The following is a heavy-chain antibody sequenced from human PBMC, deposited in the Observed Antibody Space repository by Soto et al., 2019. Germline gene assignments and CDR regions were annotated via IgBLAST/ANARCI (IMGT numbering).Heavy chain of an antibody. CDR2: ISYDGSNK. J-gene: IGHJ5*02. CDR1: GFTFSSYG. D-gene: IGHD1-1*01. V-gene: IGHV3-30*18. Sequence: QVQLVESGGGVVQPGRSLRLSCAASGFTFSSYGMHWVRQAPGKGLEWVAVISYDGSNKYYADSVKGRFTISRDNSKNTLYLQMNSLRAEDTAVYYCAKSPYENPGLFDPWGQGTLVTVSS. CDR3: AKSPYENPGLFDP.